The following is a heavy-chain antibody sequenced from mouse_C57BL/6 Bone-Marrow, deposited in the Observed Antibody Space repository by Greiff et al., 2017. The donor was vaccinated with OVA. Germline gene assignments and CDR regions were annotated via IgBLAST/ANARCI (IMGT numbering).Heavy chain of an antibody. CDR1: GYTFTDYY. CDR3: ARTSLITTSPLDY. V-gene: IGHV1-19*01. D-gene: IGHD1-1*01. Sequence: EVQLQQSGPVLVKPGASVKMSCKASGYTFTDYYMNWVKQSPGKSLEWIGVINPYNGGTSYNQKFKGKATLTVDKSSSTAYMELNSLTSEDSAVYHCARTSLITTSPLDYWGQGTSVTVSS. J-gene: IGHJ4*01. CDR2: INPYNGGT.